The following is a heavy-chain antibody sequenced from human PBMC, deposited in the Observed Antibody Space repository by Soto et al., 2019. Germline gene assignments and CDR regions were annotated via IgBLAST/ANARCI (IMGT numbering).Heavy chain of an antibody. D-gene: IGHD3-9*01. J-gene: IGHJ4*02. CDR2: IYWADSK. V-gene: IGHV2-5*02. Sequence: QITLKESGPTLVRPTQTLTLTCAFSGFSLSTSGVGVGWIRQPPGKALEWLAVIYWADSKHYSPSPRSRLTITKDTSKNQVVLTMTNMDPVDTGTYYCAHKGPEDWPLDYWGQGTLVTVSS. CDR1: GFSLSTSGVG. CDR3: AHKGPEDWPLDY.